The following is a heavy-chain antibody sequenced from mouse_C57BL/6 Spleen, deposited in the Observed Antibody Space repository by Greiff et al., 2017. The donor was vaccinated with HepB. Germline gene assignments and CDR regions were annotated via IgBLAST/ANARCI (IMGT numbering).Heavy chain of an antibody. Sequence: QVQLQQPGAELVKPGASVKLSCKASGYTFTSYWMHWVKQRPGQGLEWIGMIHPNSGSTNYNEKFKSKATLTVDKSSSTAYIQLSSLTSEDSAVYYFASSSRYAMDYWGQGTSVTVSS. CDR3: ASSSRYAMDY. CDR2: IHPNSGST. V-gene: IGHV1-64*01. D-gene: IGHD1-1*01. J-gene: IGHJ4*01. CDR1: GYTFTSYW.